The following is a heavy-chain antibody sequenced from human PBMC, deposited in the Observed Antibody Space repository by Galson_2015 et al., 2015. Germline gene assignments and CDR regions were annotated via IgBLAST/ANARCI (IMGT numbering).Heavy chain of an antibody. J-gene: IGHJ5*02. CDR1: GYTFTSYD. V-gene: IGHV1-8*01. CDR2: MNPNSGNT. Sequence: SVKVSCKASGYTFTSYDINWVRQAPGQGLEWMGWMNPNSGNTGYAQKFQGRVTMTRDTSISTGYMELSSLTSEDTAVYYCAREVHLGHSLDPLGQGPLVTVSA. D-gene: IGHD7-27*01. CDR3: AREVHLGHSLDP.